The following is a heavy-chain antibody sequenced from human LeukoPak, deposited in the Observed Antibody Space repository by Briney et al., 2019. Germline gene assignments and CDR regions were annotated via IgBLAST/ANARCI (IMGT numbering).Heavy chain of an antibody. V-gene: IGHV3-7*01. CDR1: GFSVTVNY. Sequence: QTGGSLRLSCAASGFSVTVNYMNWVRQAPGKGLEWVANIKQDGSEKYYVDSVKGRFTISRDNAKNSLYLQMNSLRAEDTAVYYCARGPFLAAAGTQYFQHWGQGTLVTVSS. D-gene: IGHD6-13*01. CDR3: ARGPFLAAAGTQYFQH. CDR2: IKQDGSEK. J-gene: IGHJ1*01.